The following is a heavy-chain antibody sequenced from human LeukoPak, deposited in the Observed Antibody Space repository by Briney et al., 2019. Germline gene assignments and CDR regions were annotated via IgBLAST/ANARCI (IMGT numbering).Heavy chain of an antibody. CDR3: AKTRSSWPLNWFDP. CDR2: ISGSGGST. CDR1: GFTFSSYA. V-gene: IGHV3-23*01. Sequence: QSGGSLRLSCAASGFTFSSYAMSWVRQAPGKGLEWVSAISGSGGSTYYADSVKGRFTISRDNSKNTLYLQMNSLRAEDTAVYYCAKTRSSWPLNWFDPWGQGTLVTVSS. J-gene: IGHJ5*02. D-gene: IGHD6-13*01.